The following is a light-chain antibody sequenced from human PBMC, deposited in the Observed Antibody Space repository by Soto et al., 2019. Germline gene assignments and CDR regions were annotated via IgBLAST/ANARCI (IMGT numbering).Light chain of an antibody. CDR1: QSVGSY. Sequence: IVLTQSPATLSFAPWKRSTLSFRASQSVGSYVAWYQQKLGQAPRLLIYDASSRATGVAARFSGSGSATDFTLTINSLQSEDFAIYYCQQYDYWPVTFGGGTKVDIK. V-gene: IGKV3-11*01. J-gene: IGKJ4*01. CDR3: QQYDYWPVT. CDR2: DAS.